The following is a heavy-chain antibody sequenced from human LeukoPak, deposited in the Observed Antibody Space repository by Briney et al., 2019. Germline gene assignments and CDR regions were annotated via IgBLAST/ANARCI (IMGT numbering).Heavy chain of an antibody. CDR2: ISSSGSTI. Sequence: GGSLRLSCAASGFTFSNFWMNWVRQAPGKGLEWVSYISSSGSTIYYADSVKGRFTISRDNAKNSLYLQMNSLRAEDTAVYYCARPVGATGIFDYWGQGTLVTVSS. J-gene: IGHJ4*02. CDR1: GFTFSNFW. D-gene: IGHD1-26*01. CDR3: ARPVGATGIFDY. V-gene: IGHV3-48*04.